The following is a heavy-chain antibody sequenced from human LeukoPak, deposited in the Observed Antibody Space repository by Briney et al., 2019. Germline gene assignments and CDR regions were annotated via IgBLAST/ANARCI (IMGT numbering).Heavy chain of an antibody. Sequence: PSETLSLTCTVSGGSVSSYYWSWIRQPPGKGLEWIGYIYYSGSTNYNPSLKSRVTISVDTSKNQFSLKLSPVTAADTAVYHCARDNWNYGSSMDVWGQGTTVTVSS. J-gene: IGHJ6*02. CDR1: GGSVSSYY. V-gene: IGHV4-59*02. D-gene: IGHD1-7*01. CDR3: ARDNWNYGSSMDV. CDR2: IYYSGST.